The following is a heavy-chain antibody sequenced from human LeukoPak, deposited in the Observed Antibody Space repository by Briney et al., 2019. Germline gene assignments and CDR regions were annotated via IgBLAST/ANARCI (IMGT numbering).Heavy chain of an antibody. CDR1: GFTFSSYG. D-gene: IGHD2-15*01. J-gene: IGHJ6*02. Sequence: PGGSLRLSCAASGFTFSSYGMHWVRQAPGKGLEWVAVIWYDGSNKYYADSVKGRFTISRDNSKNTLYLQMNSLRAEDTAVYYCAREGFSPDTGTRIFYYYYGMDVWGQGTTVTVSS. CDR3: AREGFSPDTGTRIFYYYYGMDV. CDR2: IWYDGSNK. V-gene: IGHV3-33*01.